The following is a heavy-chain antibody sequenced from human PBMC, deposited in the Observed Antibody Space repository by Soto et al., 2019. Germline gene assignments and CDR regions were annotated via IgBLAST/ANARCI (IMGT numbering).Heavy chain of an antibody. CDR2: IYYSGST. CDR1: GGSISSYY. V-gene: IGHV4-59*01. CDR3: AGGVGNYDLDWFDP. J-gene: IGHJ5*02. Sequence: SETLSLTCTVSGGSISSYYWSWIRQPPGKGLEWIGYIYYSGSTNYNPSLKSRVTISVDTSKNQFSLKLSSVTAADTAVYYCAGGVGNYDLDWFDPWGQGTLVTVSS. D-gene: IGHD3-3*01.